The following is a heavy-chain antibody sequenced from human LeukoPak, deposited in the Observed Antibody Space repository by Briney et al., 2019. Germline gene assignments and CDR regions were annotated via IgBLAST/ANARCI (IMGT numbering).Heavy chain of an antibody. CDR1: GGSFSGYY. D-gene: IGHD6-6*01. J-gene: IGHJ4*02. CDR2: IYTNGST. V-gene: IGHV4-4*07. Sequence: PSETLSLTCTVYGGSFSGYYWSWVRQPAGKGLEWIGRIYTNGSTNYNPSLKSRVSISIDKSKNQFSLRLSSVTAADTAVYYCARGNSSSSCDYWGQGTLVTVSS. CDR3: ARGNSSSSCDY.